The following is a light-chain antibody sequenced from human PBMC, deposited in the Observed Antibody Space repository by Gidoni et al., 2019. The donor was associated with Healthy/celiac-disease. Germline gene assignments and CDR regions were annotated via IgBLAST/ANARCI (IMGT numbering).Light chain of an antibody. CDR3: CSYAGSRTWV. CDR1: SSYVGSYNL. J-gene: IGLJ3*02. V-gene: IGLV2-23*01. Sequence: QSALTQPASVSGSPGPSITISCTGTSSYVGSYNLVSWYQQHPGKAPKLMLYEGSKRTSGVSNRFSGSKSGNTASLTISGLQAEDEADYYCCSYAGSRTWVFGGGTKLTVL. CDR2: EGS.